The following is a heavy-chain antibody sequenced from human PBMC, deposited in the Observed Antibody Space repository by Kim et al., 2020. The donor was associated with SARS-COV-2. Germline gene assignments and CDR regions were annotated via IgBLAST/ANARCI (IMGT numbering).Heavy chain of an antibody. J-gene: IGHJ4*02. CDR1: GYTFTSYY. V-gene: IGHV1-46*01. CDR2: INPSGGST. Sequence: ASVKVSCKASGYTFTSYYMHWVRQAPGQGLEWMGIINPSGGSTSYAQKFQGRVTMTRDTSTSTVYMELSSLRSEDTAVYYCARVPLFPVAATPAFDYWGQGTLVTVSS. CDR3: ARVPLFPVAATPAFDY. D-gene: IGHD2-15*01.